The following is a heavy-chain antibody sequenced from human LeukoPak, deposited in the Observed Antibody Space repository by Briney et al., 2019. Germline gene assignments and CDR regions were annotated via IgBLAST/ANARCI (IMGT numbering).Heavy chain of an antibody. J-gene: IGHJ4*02. CDR2: IKQDGSEK. D-gene: IGHD3-3*01. Sequence: GGSLRLSCAASGFTFSNYRMSWVRQAPGKGLEWVANIKQDGSEKYYVDSVKGRFTISRDNAKNSLYLQMNSLRAEDTAVYYCAKGSTIFGVPDYWGQGTLVTVSS. V-gene: IGHV3-7*01. CDR1: GFTFSNYR. CDR3: AKGSTIFGVPDY.